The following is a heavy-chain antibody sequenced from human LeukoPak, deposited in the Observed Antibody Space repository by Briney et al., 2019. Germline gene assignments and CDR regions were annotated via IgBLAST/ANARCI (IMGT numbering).Heavy chain of an antibody. CDR2: ISAYNGNT. V-gene: IGHV1-18*01. CDR1: GYTFTSYG. D-gene: IGHD6-13*01. Sequence: ASVKVSCKASGYTFTSYGISWVRQAPGQGLELMGWISAYNGNTNYAQKLQGRVTMTTDTSTSTAYMELRSLRSDDTAVYYCARLGIAAAAHYFDYWGQGTLVTVSS. J-gene: IGHJ4*02. CDR3: ARLGIAAAAHYFDY.